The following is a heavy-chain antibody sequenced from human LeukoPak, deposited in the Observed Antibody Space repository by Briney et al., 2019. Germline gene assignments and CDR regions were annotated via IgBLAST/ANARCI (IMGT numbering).Heavy chain of an antibody. J-gene: IGHJ4*02. CDR1: GGSVSDYY. V-gene: IGHV4-59*08. CDR3: ARVVYSGYDFRGTFDY. Sequence: PSETLSLTCTISGGSVSDYYWSWIRQSPGKGLEWIGYIYYTGSTTYNPSLKSLLTMSVDTSKNQFSLKLSSVTAADTAVYYCARVVYSGYDFRGTFDYWGQGTLVTVSS. D-gene: IGHD5-12*01. CDR2: IYYTGST.